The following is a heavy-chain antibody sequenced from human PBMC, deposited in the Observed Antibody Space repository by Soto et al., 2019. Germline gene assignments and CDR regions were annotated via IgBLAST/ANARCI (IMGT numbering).Heavy chain of an antibody. J-gene: IGHJ5*02. CDR3: ARIPSP. D-gene: IGHD2-21*01. CDR1: GGSFSGYY. CDR2: IYYSGST. Sequence: PSETLSLTCAVYGGSFSGYYWSWIRQPPGKGLEWIGYIYYSGSTNYNPSLKSRVTISVDRSKNQFSLKLSSVTAADTAVYYCARIPSPWGQGTLVTVSS. V-gene: IGHV4-59*12.